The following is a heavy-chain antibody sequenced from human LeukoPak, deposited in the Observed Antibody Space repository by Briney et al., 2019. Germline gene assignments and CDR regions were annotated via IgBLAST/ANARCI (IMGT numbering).Heavy chain of an antibody. CDR1: GFTFGDYA. V-gene: IGHV3-9*01. D-gene: IGHD3-22*01. CDR2: INWNSGNI. CDR3: AKSQRWDYYDSAAPANGFFDF. Sequence: PGRSLRLSCAASGFTFGDYAMHWVRQVPGKGLEWVSGINWNSGNIGYADSVKGRFTISRDNAKNSLYLQMNSLRVEDTALYYCAKSQRWDYYDSAAPANGFFDFWGQGTLVTVSS. J-gene: IGHJ4*02.